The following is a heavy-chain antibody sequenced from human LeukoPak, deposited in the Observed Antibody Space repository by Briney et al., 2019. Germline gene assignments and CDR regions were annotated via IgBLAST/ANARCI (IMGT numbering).Heavy chain of an antibody. D-gene: IGHD6-13*01. CDR3: ARGGYSSTLSGRYQH. Sequence: GGSLRLSCAASGFTFSSYSMNWVRQAPGKGLEWVASISSSSSYVYYADSMKGRFSISRDNARNSLYLQMNSLRADDTAVYYCARGGYSSTLSGRYQHWGQGTLVTVSP. CDR2: ISSSSSYV. CDR1: GFTFSSYS. V-gene: IGHV3-21*01. J-gene: IGHJ1*01.